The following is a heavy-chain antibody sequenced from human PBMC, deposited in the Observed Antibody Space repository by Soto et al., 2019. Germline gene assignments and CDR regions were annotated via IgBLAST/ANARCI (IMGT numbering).Heavy chain of an antibody. CDR2: IKQDGSEK. V-gene: IGHV3-7*04. Sequence: PGGSLRLSCAASGFTFSSYWMSWVRQAPGKGLEWVANIKQDGSEKYYVDSVKGRFTISRDNAKNSLYLQMNSLRAEDTAVYYCARARYNWNYDYYYYMDVWGKGTTVTVSS. CDR1: GFTFSSYW. D-gene: IGHD1-20*01. CDR3: ARARYNWNYDYYYYMDV. J-gene: IGHJ6*03.